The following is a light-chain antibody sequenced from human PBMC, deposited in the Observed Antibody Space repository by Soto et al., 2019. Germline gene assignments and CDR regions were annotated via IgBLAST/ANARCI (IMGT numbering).Light chain of an antibody. Sequence: EIVMTQSPATLSVSPGERATLSCRASQSVSILLAWYQQKPGQAPRLLIYAASSRATGFPDRFSGSGSGTDFTLTISRLEPEDFAVYYCQHYVTSPLTFGGGTRWIT. J-gene: IGKJ4*01. CDR2: AAS. V-gene: IGKV3-20*01. CDR3: QHYVTSPLT. CDR1: QSVSIL.